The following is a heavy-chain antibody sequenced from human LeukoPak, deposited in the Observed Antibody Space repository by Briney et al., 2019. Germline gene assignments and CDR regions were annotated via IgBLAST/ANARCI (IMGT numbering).Heavy chain of an antibody. CDR3: TRPGIAVAGSFDY. CDR2: IRSKANSYAT. CDR1: GFTFSGSA. D-gene: IGHD6-19*01. V-gene: IGHV3-73*01. J-gene: IGHJ4*02. Sequence: PGGSLRLSCAASGFTFSGSAMHWVRQASGKGLEWVGRIRSKANSYATAYAASVKGRFTISRDDSKNTAYLQMNSLKTEDTAVYYCTRPGIAVAGSFDYWGQGTLVTVSS.